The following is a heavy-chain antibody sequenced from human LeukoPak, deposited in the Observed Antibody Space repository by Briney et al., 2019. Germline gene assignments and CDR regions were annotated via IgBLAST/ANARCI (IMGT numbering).Heavy chain of an antibody. CDR1: GYTFTSYD. D-gene: IGHD2-2*01. J-gene: IGHJ5*02. Sequence: ASVKVSCKASGYTFTSYDINWVRQATGQGLEWMGWMNPNSGNTGYAQKFQGRVTMTRNTSISTAYMELSSLRSEDTAVYYCARGRGDIVVVPAAIGWFDPWGQGTPVTVSS. CDR3: ARGRGDIVVVPAAIGWFDP. V-gene: IGHV1-8*01. CDR2: MNPNSGNT.